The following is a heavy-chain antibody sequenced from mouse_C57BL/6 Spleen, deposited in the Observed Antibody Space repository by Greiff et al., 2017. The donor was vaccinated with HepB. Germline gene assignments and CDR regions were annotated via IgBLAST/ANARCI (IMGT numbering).Heavy chain of an antibody. D-gene: IGHD1-2*01. CDR2: IYPGDGDT. CDR1: GYAFSSYW. CDR3: GRLLRPWYFDV. V-gene: IGHV1-82*01. J-gene: IGHJ1*03. Sequence: QVQLKQSGPELVKPGASVKISCKASGYAFSSYWMNWVKQRPGKGLEWIGRIYPGDGDTNYNGKFKGKATLTADKSSSTAYMQLSSLTSEDSAVYFCGRLLRPWYFDVWGTGTTVTVSS.